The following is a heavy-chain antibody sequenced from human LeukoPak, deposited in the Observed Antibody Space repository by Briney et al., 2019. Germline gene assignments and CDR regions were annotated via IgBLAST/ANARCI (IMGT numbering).Heavy chain of an antibody. D-gene: IGHD3-10*01. CDR3: ARYPLSRFGELSADY. CDR2: FDPEDGET. Sequence: ASVKVSCKVSGYTLTELSMHWVRQAPGKGLEWMGGFDPEDGETIYAQKFQGRVTMTTDTSTSTAYMELRSLRSDDTAVYYCARYPLSRFGELSADYWGQGTLVTVSS. CDR1: GYTLTELS. V-gene: IGHV1-24*01. J-gene: IGHJ4*02.